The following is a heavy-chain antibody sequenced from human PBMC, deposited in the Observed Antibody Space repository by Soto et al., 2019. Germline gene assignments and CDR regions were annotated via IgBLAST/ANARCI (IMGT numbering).Heavy chain of an antibody. CDR1: GGSISSYY. CDR3: ARAAVAGTCFDY. CDR2: IYYSGST. V-gene: IGHV4-59*01. D-gene: IGHD6-19*01. Sequence: QVQLQESGPGLVKPSETLSLTCTVSGGSISSYYWSWIRQPPGKGLEWIGYIYYSGSTNYNPSLRSRVTLPVATSKNQFTRKLSPVTAADTVVYYCARAAVAGTCFDYWGQGSLVTVSS. J-gene: IGHJ4*02.